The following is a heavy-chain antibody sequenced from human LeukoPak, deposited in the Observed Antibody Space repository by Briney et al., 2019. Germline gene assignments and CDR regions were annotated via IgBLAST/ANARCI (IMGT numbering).Heavy chain of an antibody. CDR2: ISSSSSTI. D-gene: IGHD1-1*01. CDR1: GFTFSSYS. V-gene: IGHV3-48*01. Sequence: GGSLRLSCAASGFTFSSYSMNWVRQAPGKGLEWVSYISSSSSTIYYADSVKGRFTISRDNAKNSLYLQMNSLRAEDTAVYYCARVEAGTTRRHYYYYYMDVWGKGTTVTVSS. J-gene: IGHJ6*03. CDR3: ARVEAGTTRRHYYYYYMDV.